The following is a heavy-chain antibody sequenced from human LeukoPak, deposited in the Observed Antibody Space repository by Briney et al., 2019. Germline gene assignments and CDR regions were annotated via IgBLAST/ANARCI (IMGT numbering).Heavy chain of an antibody. D-gene: IGHD3-16*01. J-gene: IGHJ6*02. CDR2: ISDTGGA. CDR1: GDSIGPFY. Sequence: SETLSLTCSVSGDSIGPFYWSWIRQSPGKGLEWLGYISDTGGAYYSPSLKSRVTISIDTSKNQISLKLTLVTVADTAVYFCARDFWQKRDRQWYYYGLDVWGQGTTVTVSS. V-gene: IGHV4-59*12. CDR3: ARDFWQKRDRQWYYYGLDV.